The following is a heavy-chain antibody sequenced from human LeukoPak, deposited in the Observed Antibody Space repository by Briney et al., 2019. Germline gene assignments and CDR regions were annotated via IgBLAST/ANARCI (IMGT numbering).Heavy chain of an antibody. CDR1: GFTFDDYA. V-gene: IGHV3-9*01. CDR2: ISWNSGSI. CDR3: AKTSYGGDWFDP. J-gene: IGHJ5*02. D-gene: IGHD4-17*01. Sequence: PGGSLRLSCAASGFTFDDYAMHWVRQAPGKGLEWVSGISWNSGSIGYADSVKGRFTISRDNAKNSLYLQMNSLRAEDTALYYCAKTSYGGDWFDPWGQGTLVTVSS.